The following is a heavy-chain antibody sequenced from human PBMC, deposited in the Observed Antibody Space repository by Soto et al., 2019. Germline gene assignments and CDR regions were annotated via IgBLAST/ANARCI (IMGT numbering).Heavy chain of an antibody. J-gene: IGHJ6*02. D-gene: IGHD2-2*01. CDR1: GGTFSTCS. CDR3: ARRYCISTSCHYYGMDV. V-gene: IGHV1-69*12. Sequence: QVQLVQSGAEVKKPGSSVKVSCKASGGTFSTCSISWVRQAPGQGLEWMGGIIPMFGTANYAQKFQGRVTITADESTSTAYMELSSLRSEATAVYYCARRYCISTSCHYYGMDVWGQGTTVTVSS. CDR2: IIPMFGTA.